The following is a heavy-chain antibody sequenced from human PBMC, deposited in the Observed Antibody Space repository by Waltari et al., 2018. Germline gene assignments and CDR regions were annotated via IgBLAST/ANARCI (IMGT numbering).Heavy chain of an antibody. V-gene: IGHV4-4*07. J-gene: IGHJ6*02. CDR1: GGSISSFY. Sequence: QVQLQESGPGLVKPSETMSITCTVSGGSISSFYWRWIRQPGGKGLVWIGRIYTSGSTNYNPTRKSRVTREVDTTKNQVSLKLSSVTAADTAVYYCARDPTGLNYDYGMDVWGQGTTVTVSS. CDR3: ARDPTGLNYDYGMDV. CDR2: IYTSGST.